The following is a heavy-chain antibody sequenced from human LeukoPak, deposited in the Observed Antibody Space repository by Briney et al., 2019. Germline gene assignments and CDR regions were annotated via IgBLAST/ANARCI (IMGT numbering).Heavy chain of an antibody. CDR3: ARTPSSWYFDY. J-gene: IGHJ4*02. D-gene: IGHD6-13*01. V-gene: IGHV4-59*11. Sequence: SETLSLTCTVSGGSISSHYWSWIRQPPGKGLEWIGYIYYSGSTNYNPSLKSRVTISVDTSKNQFSLKLSSVTAADTAVYYCARTPSSWYFDYWGQGTLVTVSS. CDR2: IYYSGST. CDR1: GGSISSHY.